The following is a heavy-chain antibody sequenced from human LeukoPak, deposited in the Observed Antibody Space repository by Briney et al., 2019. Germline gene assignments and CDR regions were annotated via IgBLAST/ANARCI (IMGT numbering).Heavy chain of an antibody. D-gene: IGHD3-10*01. V-gene: IGHV3-23*01. CDR2: ISGNGGTT. CDR1: GFTFSSYT. J-gene: IGHJ6*02. CDR3: ARFPNYYSGMDV. Sequence: GGSLRLSCAASGFTFSSYTMTWVRQAPGKGLEWVSVISGNGGTTYYADSVKGRFTISRDNSKSTLYLQMNSLRAEDTAVYYCARFPNYYSGMDVWGRGTTATVSS.